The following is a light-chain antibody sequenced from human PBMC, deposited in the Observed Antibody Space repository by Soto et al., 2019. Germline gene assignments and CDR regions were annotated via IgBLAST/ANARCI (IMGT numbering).Light chain of an antibody. CDR2: GTS. V-gene: IGKV3-20*01. J-gene: IGKJ2*01. Sequence: ETVLTQSPGTLSLSPGERATISCRASKSVRSNYLAWYQQQPGQAPRLLMFGTSTRATGIPARFSGSGSGTDFTLTISKLEPKDSEVYFCHKYSYGVDTFGHGTKLEIK. CDR1: KSVRSNY. CDR3: HKYSYGVDT.